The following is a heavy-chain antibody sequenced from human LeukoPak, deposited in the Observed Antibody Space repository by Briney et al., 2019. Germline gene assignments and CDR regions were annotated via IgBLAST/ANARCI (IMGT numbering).Heavy chain of an antibody. CDR3: ARENLDAFDI. Sequence: PSETLSLTCAVYGGSFSSSSYYWGWIRQPPGKGLEWIGSIYYSGSTYYNPSLKSRVTISVDTSKNQFSLKLSSVTAADTAVYYCARENLDAFDIWGQGTMVTVSS. J-gene: IGHJ3*02. CDR1: GGSFSSSSYY. CDR2: IYYSGST. V-gene: IGHV4-39*07.